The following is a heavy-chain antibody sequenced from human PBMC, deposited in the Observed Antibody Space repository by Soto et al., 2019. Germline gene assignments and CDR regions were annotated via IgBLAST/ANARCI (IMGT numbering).Heavy chain of an antibody. J-gene: IGHJ4*02. V-gene: IGHV4-4*02. CDR2: VFHTGGT. Sequence: QVQLQESGPGLVKPSETLSLTCTVSSDSIAGANWWSWVRQPPGLGLEWIGDVFHTGGTNYNPSLKSRVTMEVDKSKNQFALKLISATAADTAVYYCARVFSAGSGWMYYFDFWGQGTLVSVSS. CDR1: SDSIAGANW. CDR3: ARVFSAGSGWMYYFDF. D-gene: IGHD6-19*01.